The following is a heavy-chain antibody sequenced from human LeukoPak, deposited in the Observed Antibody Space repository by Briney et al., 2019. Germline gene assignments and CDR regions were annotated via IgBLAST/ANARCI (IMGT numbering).Heavy chain of an antibody. Sequence: ASVKVSYKASGYTFTAYYMHWVRQAPGHGLEWLGWINPNTDVTRYAQKFQGRVTMTRDTSISSVYMELSRLTCDDTAVYYCARSRESCIGGTCPGDYWGQGTRVTVSS. CDR3: ARSRESCIGGTCPGDY. CDR1: GYTFTAYY. CDR2: INPNTDVT. J-gene: IGHJ4*02. V-gene: IGHV1-2*02. D-gene: IGHD2-15*01.